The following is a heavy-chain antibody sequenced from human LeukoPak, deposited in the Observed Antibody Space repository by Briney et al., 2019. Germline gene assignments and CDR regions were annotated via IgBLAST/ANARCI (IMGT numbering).Heavy chain of an antibody. D-gene: IGHD5-18*01. J-gene: IGHJ4*02. Sequence: PGGSLRLSCAASGFTVSSNYMSWVRQAPGKGLEWVSVIYSGGSTYYADSVKGRFTISRDNSENTLYLQMNSLRAEDTAVYYCARGGYSYGYDYFDYWGQGTLVTVSS. CDR1: GFTVSSNY. V-gene: IGHV3-66*01. CDR2: IYSGGST. CDR3: ARGGYSYGYDYFDY.